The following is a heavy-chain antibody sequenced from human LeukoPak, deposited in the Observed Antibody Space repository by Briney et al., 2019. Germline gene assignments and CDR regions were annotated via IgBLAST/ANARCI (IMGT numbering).Heavy chain of an antibody. D-gene: IGHD1-14*01. V-gene: IGHV3-53*05. CDR1: GFSVTSTY. CDR2: FYRGDSR. Sequence: GGSLRLSCAASGFSVTSTYMTWIRQAPGKGLEWVSIFYRGDSRHYADSVKGRFTISRDNSKNTLYLQMNSLRAEDTAVYYCARDLGRPDYYYYMDVWGKGTTVTVSS. CDR3: ARDLGRPDYYYYMDV. J-gene: IGHJ6*03.